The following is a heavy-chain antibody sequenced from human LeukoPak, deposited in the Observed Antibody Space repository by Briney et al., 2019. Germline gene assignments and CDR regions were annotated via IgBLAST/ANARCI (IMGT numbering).Heavy chain of an antibody. CDR1: GFTFGESV. D-gene: IGHD3-9*01. J-gene: IGHJ4*02. V-gene: IGHV3-49*03. CDR3: ARSYDGLAAYFPPDY. Sequence: GGSLRLSCTTSGFTFGESVMSWFRQAPGKGLEWVGFIRSKRYGGTTQYAASVKGRFTISRDDSKSIAYLQMNSLKTEDTAVYFCARSYDGLAAYFPPDYWGQGTLVTVSS. CDR2: IRSKRYGGTT.